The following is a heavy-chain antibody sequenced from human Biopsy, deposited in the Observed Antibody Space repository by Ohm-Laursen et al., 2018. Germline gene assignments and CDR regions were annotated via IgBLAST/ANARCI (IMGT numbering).Heavy chain of an antibody. CDR2: ISHTGYT. V-gene: IGHV4-61*03. Sequence: SDTLSLTCTVSGGSIGGSGDYWSWIRQPPGKGLEWIGHISHTGYTSYKSSLKSRVTISLDTSRKHFSLRLTSLAAADTAVYYCARGSNEYGGLYFPHWGQGTLVTVSP. CDR3: ARGSNEYGGLYFPH. D-gene: IGHD4-23*01. J-gene: IGHJ1*01. CDR1: GGSIGGSGDY.